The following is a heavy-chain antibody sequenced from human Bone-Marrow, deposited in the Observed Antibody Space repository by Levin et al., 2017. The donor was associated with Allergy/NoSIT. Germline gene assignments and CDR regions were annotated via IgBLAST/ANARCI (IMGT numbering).Heavy chain of an antibody. CDR2: IYPDDSDT. Sequence: GESLKISCQASGYSFTTYWIGWVRQMPGKGLEWMGIIYPDDSDTRYSPSFQGQVTISADKSIRTAYLQWNTLRASDTAIYYCARHGDEGASRNPYFDYGLDVWGQGTTVTVSS. J-gene: IGHJ6*02. D-gene: IGHD1-26*01. V-gene: IGHV5-51*01. CDR3: ARHGDEGASRNPYFDYGLDV. CDR1: GYSFTTYW.